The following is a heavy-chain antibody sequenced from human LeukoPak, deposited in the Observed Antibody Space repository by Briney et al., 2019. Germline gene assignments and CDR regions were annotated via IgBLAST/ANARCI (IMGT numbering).Heavy chain of an antibody. CDR1: GFTFSSYA. J-gene: IGHJ4*02. D-gene: IGHD6-13*01. CDR3: AKGRIGAAGLDY. CDR2: ISDSGVTI. Sequence: GGSLRLSCAASGFTFSSYAMSWVRQAPGKGLEWVSSISDSGVTIYYADSVKGRFTISRDNSKNTLYLQMSSLRGEDTAVYYCAKGRIGAAGLDYWGQGTLVTVSS. V-gene: IGHV3-23*01.